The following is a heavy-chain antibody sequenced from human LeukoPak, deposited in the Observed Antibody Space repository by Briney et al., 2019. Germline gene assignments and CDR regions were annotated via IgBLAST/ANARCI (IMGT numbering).Heavy chain of an antibody. Sequence: PGGSLRLSCAASGFTFSDYYMSWIRQAPGKGLEWVSYISSSGSTIYYADSVEGRFTISRDNARNSLFLQMNSLRAEDTGVYFCTRDPDTSSKVDYWGQGTLVTVSS. CDR2: ISSSGSTI. CDR1: GFTFSDYY. V-gene: IGHV3-11*01. D-gene: IGHD5-18*01. J-gene: IGHJ4*02. CDR3: TRDPDTSSKVDY.